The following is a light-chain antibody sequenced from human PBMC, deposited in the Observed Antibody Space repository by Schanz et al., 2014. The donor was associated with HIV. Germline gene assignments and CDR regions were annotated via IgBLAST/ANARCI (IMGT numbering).Light chain of an antibody. CDR1: SSDVGGDNF. CDR3: ASYTMSNTWI. J-gene: IGLJ2*01. CDR2: DVT. V-gene: IGLV2-14*03. Sequence: QSALTQPASVSGSPGQSISISCAGTSSDVGGDNFVSWYQQHPGRAPKLLVYDVTNRPSGVSSRFSGSKSGNTASLTISGLQPEDEADYYCASYTMSNTWIFGGGTKLTVL.